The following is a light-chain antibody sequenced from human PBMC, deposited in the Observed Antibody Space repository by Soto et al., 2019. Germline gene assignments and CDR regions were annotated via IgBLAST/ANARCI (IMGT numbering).Light chain of an antibody. V-gene: IGKV1-33*01. J-gene: IGKJ4*01. CDR1: QDISKY. Sequence: DIQMTQSPSSLSASGGDRVTITCQASQDISKYLNWYQQKPGKAPKILIYDVSVLEAGVPSRFSGGGSGTHFTLTISSLQAEDAATYYCQQFDNLPLTFAGGTKVEIK. CDR3: QQFDNLPLT. CDR2: DVS.